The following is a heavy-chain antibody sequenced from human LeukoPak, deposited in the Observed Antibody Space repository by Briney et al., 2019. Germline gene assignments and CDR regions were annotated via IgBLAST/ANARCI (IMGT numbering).Heavy chain of an antibody. CDR3: ARAYSGWYDDYFDY. CDR2: INPNSGGT. D-gene: IGHD6-19*01. J-gene: IGHJ4*02. V-gene: IGHV1-2*02. CDR1: GYTFTGYY. Sequence: ASVKVSCKASGYTFTGYYMHWVRQALGQGLEWMGWINPNSGGTNYAQKFQGRVTMTRDTSISTAYMELSRLRSDDTAVYYCARAYSGWYDDYFDYWGQGTLVTVSS.